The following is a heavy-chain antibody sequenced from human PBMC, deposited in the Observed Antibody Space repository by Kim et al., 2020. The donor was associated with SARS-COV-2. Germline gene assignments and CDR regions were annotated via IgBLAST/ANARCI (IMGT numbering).Heavy chain of an antibody. D-gene: IGHD3-22*01. Sequence: ASVKVSCKASGGTFSSYAISWVRQAPGQGLEWMGGIIPIFGTANYAQKFQGRVTITADESTSTAYMELSSLRSEDTAVYYCARDRRGYYYDSSGYLGHLATKNWFDPWGQGTLVTVSS. CDR2: IIPIFGTA. CDR1: GGTFSSYA. CDR3: ARDRRGYYYDSSGYLGHLATKNWFDP. J-gene: IGHJ5*02. V-gene: IGHV1-69*13.